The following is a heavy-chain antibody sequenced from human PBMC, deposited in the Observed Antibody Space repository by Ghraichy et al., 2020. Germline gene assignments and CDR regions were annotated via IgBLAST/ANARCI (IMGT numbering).Heavy chain of an antibody. V-gene: IGHV3-21*01. J-gene: IGHJ4*02. CDR2: ISSSSSYI. CDR1: GFTFSSYS. D-gene: IGHD1-14*01. Sequence: GESLNISCAASGFTFSSYSMNWVRQAPGKGLEWVSSISSSSSYIYYADSVKGRFTISRDNAKNSLYLQMNSLRAEDTAVYYCARGEEGPEFDYWGQGTLVTVSS. CDR3: ARGEEGPEFDY.